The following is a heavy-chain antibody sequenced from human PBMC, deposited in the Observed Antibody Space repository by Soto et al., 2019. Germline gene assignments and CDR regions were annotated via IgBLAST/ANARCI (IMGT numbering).Heavy chain of an antibody. Sequence: SLRLPCTASGVTISSYGMHWVRQAQGKGLEWVEVIWYDGSNKYYADSVKGRFTISRDNSKSTLYLQMNRLRAEDTAVYYCARVRQLWFGEERYYGMDVWGQGTTVTV. CDR2: IWYDGSNK. J-gene: IGHJ6*02. D-gene: IGHD3-10*01. V-gene: IGHV3-33*08. CDR3: ARVRQLWFGEERYYGMDV. CDR1: GVTISSYG.